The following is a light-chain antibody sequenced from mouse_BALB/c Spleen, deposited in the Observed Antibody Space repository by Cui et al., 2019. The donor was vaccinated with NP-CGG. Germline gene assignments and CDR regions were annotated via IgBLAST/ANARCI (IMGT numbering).Light chain of an antibody. CDR2: GTT. CDR1: TGAVTTNNY. V-gene: IGLV1*01. J-gene: IGLJ1*01. Sequence: QAVVTQESALTTSPYATVTLTCRSSTGAVTTNNYAYWLQEKPDHLITGLIGGTTNRASCLPARFSGSLIGDKAALTITGAQTEDESIYVCALRSSNHWVFGGGTNLTVL. CDR3: ALRSSNHWV.